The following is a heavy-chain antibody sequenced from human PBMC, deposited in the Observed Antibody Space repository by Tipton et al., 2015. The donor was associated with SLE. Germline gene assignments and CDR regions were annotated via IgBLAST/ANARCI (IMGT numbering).Heavy chain of an antibody. J-gene: IGHJ2*01. CDR1: GGSISSYY. CDR3: ARETGGYSSVWYWYFDL. CDR2: IYYSGST. V-gene: IGHV4-59*01. Sequence: TLSLTCTVSGGSISSYYWSWIRQPPGKGLEWIGYIYYSGSTNYNPSLKSRVTISVDTSKNQFSLKLSSVTAADTAVYYCARETGGYSSVWYWYFDLWGRGTLVTVSS. D-gene: IGHD6-19*01.